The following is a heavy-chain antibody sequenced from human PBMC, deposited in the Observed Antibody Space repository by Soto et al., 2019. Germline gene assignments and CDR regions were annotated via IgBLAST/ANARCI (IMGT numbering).Heavy chain of an antibody. CDR2: NYYSGST. CDR3: ANLDFGGVLAN. J-gene: IGHJ4*02. V-gene: IGHV4-39*01. CDR1: GGSISSITSY. D-gene: IGHD3-10*01. Sequence: QLQLQESGPGLVKPSETLSLTCTVSGGSISSITSYWAWIRQPPGKGLEWIGSNYYSGSTYHNPSLQSRVTISVLTSTNQISLRLYSMTAADTAIYYCANLDFGGVLANWGQGALVTVSS.